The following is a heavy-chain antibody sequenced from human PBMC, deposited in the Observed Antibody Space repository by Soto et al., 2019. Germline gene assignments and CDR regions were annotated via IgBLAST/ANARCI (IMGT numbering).Heavy chain of an antibody. CDR1: GFTFSSYE. CDR2: ISTRGSRI. V-gene: IGHV3-48*03. Sequence: EVQLVESGGGFVQPGGSLRLSCAASGFTFSSYEMIWVRQAPGKGLEWVSYISTRGSRIYYADSVKGRFTISRDNAKNSLFLQMNSLRAEDTAIYYCAGRRDGYNGGLDFWGQGPLVTVSS. D-gene: IGHD5-12*01. CDR3: AGRRDGYNGGLDF. J-gene: IGHJ4*02.